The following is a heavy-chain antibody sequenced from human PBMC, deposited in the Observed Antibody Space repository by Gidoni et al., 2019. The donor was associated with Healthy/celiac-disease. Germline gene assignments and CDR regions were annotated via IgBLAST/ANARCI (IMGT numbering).Heavy chain of an antibody. CDR2: IWYDGSNK. D-gene: IGHD1-1*01. V-gene: IGHV3-33*01. CDR3: ARVLFVGCWTPSDY. CDR1: GFTFSSYG. J-gene: IGHJ4*02. Sequence: RISCAASGFTFSSYGMHWVRQAPGKGLEWVAVIWYDGSNKYYADSVKGRFTISRDNSKNTLYLQMNSLRAEDTAVYYCARVLFVGCWTPSDYWGQGTLVTVSS.